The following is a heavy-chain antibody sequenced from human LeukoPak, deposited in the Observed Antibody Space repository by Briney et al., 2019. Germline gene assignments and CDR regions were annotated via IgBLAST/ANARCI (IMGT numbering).Heavy chain of an antibody. CDR2: ISGSGGST. CDR1: GFTFSSYA. D-gene: IGHD6-19*01. Sequence: GGSLRLSCAAPGFTFSSYAMSWVRQAPGKGLEWVSGISGSGGSTYYADSVKGRFTISRDNSKNTLYLQINSLRAEDTAVYYCAKDRGQSSGWYPWGQGTLVTVSS. J-gene: IGHJ5*02. CDR3: AKDRGQSSGWYP. V-gene: IGHV3-23*01.